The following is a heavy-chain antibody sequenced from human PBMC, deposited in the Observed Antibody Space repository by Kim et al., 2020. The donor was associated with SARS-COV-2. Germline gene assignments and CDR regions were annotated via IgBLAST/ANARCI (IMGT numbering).Heavy chain of an antibody. D-gene: IGHD5-12*01. V-gene: IGHV1-46*01. J-gene: IGHJ6*02. CDR1: GYTFTSYY. Sequence: ASVKVSCKASGYTFTSYYMHWVRQAPGQGLEWMGIINPSGGSTSYAQKFQGRVTMTRDTSTSTVYMELSSLRSEDTAVYYCAREGGDSGYVPLGMDVWGQGTTVTVSS. CDR3: AREGGDSGYVPLGMDV. CDR2: INPSGGST.